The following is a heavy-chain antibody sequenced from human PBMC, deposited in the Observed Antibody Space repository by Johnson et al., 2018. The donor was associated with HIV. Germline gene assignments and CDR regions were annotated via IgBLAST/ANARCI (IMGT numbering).Heavy chain of an antibody. V-gene: IGHV3-15*01. CDR3: TTALPGRSDGTNRPCDAFYI. CDR1: KFTFSSYP. J-gene: IGHJ3*02. D-gene: IGHD2-8*01. Sequence: MLLVESGGGLVQPGGSLRLSCAASKFTFSSYPMHWVRQAPGKGLAWVGRIKSKTDGGTTDYAAPVKGSFTISRDDSKNPLYLQMNSLKTEDTAVYYGTTALPGRSDGTNRPCDAFYIWGQGTMVTVSS. CDR2: IKSKTDGGTT.